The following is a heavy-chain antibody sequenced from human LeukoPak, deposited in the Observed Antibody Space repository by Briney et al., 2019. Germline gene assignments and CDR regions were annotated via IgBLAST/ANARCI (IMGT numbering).Heavy chain of an antibody. J-gene: IGHJ6*02. D-gene: IGHD1-26*01. CDR3: ARGPLGEVGIVRMDV. V-gene: IGHV1-8*01. Sequence: ASVKVSCKASGYTFTSYDINWVRQATGQGLEWMGWMNPNSGNTGYAQNFQGRVTMTRNTSITTAYMELSSPISEDTAVYYCARGPLGEVGIVRMDVWGQGTTVTVSS. CDR1: GYTFTSYD. CDR2: MNPNSGNT.